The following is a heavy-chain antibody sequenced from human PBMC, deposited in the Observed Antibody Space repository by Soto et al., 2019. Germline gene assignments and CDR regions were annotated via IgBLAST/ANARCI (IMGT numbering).Heavy chain of an antibody. CDR3: ASLEAVAETPTYYYYYYGMDV. V-gene: IGHV1-3*01. D-gene: IGHD6-19*01. J-gene: IGHJ6*02. Sequence: ASVKVSCKASGYTFTSYAMHWVRQAPGQRLEWMGWINAGNGNTKYSQKFQGRVTITRDTSASTAYMELSSLRSEDTAVYYCASLEAVAETPTYYYYYYGMDVWGQGTTVTVSS. CDR2: INAGNGNT. CDR1: GYTFTSYA.